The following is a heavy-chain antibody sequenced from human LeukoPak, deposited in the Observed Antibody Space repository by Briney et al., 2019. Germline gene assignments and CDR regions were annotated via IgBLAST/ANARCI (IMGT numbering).Heavy chain of an antibody. CDR3: ARGDYDFWSGHDAFDI. CDR2: IDSDGSST. V-gene: IGHV3-74*01. CDR1: GFTFSSYW. J-gene: IGHJ3*02. Sequence: VGSLRLSCAASGFTFSSYWMHWVRQAPGKGLVWVSRIDSDGSSTSYADSVKGRFTISSDNAKNTLYLQMNSLRAEDTAVYYCARGDYDFWSGHDAFDIWGQGTMVTVPS. D-gene: IGHD3-3*01.